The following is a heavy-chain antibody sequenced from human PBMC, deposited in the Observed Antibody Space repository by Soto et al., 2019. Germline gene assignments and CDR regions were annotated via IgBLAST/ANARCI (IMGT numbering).Heavy chain of an antibody. V-gene: IGHV1-8*01. J-gene: IGHJ4*02. Sequence: QVPLVQSGAEVKKPGASVKVSCKASGYTFTSYDINWVRQATGQGLEWMGWMNPNSGNTGYAQKFQGRVTRTRNTSIMTSYMEPSSRRSEDTGVYYGAREKAGAADYWGQVTLVIVSS. CDR2: MNPNSGNT. CDR3: AREKAGAADY. D-gene: IGHD1-26*01. CDR1: GYTFTSYD.